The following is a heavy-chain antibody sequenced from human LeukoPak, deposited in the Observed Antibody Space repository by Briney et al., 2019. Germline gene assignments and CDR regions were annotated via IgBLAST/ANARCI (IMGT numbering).Heavy chain of an antibody. CDR2: IYWNDDK. D-gene: IGHD2-2*01. CDR1: GFSLSSSAGVG. V-gene: IGHV2-5*01. Sequence: SGPTLVKPTQTLTLTCTFSGFSLSSSAGVGVGWIRQPPGKALEWLALIYWNDDKRYSPSLKSRLTITKDTSKNQVVLTMTNMDPVDTATYYCAHSGRLVVPRLNWFDPWGQGTLVTVSS. CDR3: AHSGRLVVPRLNWFDP. J-gene: IGHJ5*02.